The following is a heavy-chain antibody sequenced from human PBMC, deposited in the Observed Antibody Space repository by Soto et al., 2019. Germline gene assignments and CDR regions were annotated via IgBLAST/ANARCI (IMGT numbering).Heavy chain of an antibody. Sequence: GGSLRLSCAASGFTFSSYGMHWVRQAPGKGLEWVSVIWYDGSNRYYADSVKGRFTISRDNSKNTLYLQMNSLRAEDTAVYYCARDGYIGTQSYLDSLAQRTPLTISS. CDR3: ARDGYIGTQSYLDS. V-gene: IGHV3-33*01. CDR1: GFTFSSYG. D-gene: IGHD5-12*01. J-gene: IGHJ5*01. CDR2: IWYDGSNR.